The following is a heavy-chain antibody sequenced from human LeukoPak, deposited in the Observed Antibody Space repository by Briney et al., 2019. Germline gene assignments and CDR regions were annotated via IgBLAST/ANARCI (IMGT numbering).Heavy chain of an antibody. J-gene: IGHJ4*02. D-gene: IGHD1-1*01. CDR2: IKSKTNGETT. CDR1: GFAFTKVW. V-gene: IGHV3-15*01. CDR3: TTNAAVGTWEIFDY. Sequence: GGSLRLSCAASGFAFTKVWMSWVRQAPGKELEWVGRIKSKTNGETTDYAAPVRGRFTISRDDSKNTVYLQMNSLKTEDTALYYCTTNAAVGTWEIFDYWGQGTLVTVSS.